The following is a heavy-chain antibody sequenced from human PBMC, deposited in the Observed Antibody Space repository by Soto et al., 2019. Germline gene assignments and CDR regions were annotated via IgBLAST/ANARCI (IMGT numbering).Heavy chain of an antibody. J-gene: IGHJ6*02. D-gene: IGHD2-15*01. CDR1: GFTFSSYA. Sequence: GESLKISCAASGFTFSSYAMHWVRQAPGKGLEWVAVISYDGSNKYYADSVKGRFTISRDNSKNTLYLQMNSLRAEDTAVYYCARDRDTHCSGGSCYPNYYYYGMDVWGQGTTVTVSS. V-gene: IGHV3-30-3*01. CDR3: ARDRDTHCSGGSCYPNYYYYGMDV. CDR2: ISYDGSNK.